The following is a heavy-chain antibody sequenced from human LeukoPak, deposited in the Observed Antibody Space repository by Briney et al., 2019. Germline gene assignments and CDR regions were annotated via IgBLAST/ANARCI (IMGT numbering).Heavy chain of an antibody. CDR2: INHSGST. V-gene: IGHV4-34*01. CDR3: ATLGEYYDSSGYYYN. J-gene: IGHJ4*02. D-gene: IGHD3-22*01. Sequence: SETLSLTCAVYGGSFSGYYWSWIRQPPGKGLEWIGEINHSGSTYYNPSLKSRVTISVDSSKNQFSLKLTSVTAADTAVYYCATLGEYYDSSGYYYNWGQGTLVTVSS. CDR1: GGSFSGYY.